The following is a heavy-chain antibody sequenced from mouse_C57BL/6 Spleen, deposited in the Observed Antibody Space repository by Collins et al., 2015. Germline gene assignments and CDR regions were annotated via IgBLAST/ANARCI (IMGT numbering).Heavy chain of an antibody. V-gene: IGHV9-3-1*01. CDR2: INTYTGEP. J-gene: IGHJ4*01. CDR1: GYTFTNYG. Sequence: QIQLVQSGPELKKPGETVKISCKASGYTFTNYGMNWVKQAPGKGLKWMGWINTYTGEPTYADDFKGRFAFSLETSASTAYLQINNLKNEDTATYFCARDDGYYDGDYWGQGTSVTVSS. CDR3: ARDDGYYDGDY. D-gene: IGHD2-3*01.